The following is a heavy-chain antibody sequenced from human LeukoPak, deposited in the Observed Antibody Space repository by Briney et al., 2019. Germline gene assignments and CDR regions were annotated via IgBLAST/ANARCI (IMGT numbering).Heavy chain of an antibody. CDR2: IYYSGST. Sequence: SETLSLTCTVSGGSISSSRYYWGWIRQPPGKGLEWIGSIYYSGSTYYNPSLKSRVTISVDTSKNQFSLKLSSVTAADTAVYYCARRRGHCSGGSCYGFDPWGQGTLVTVSS. J-gene: IGHJ5*02. V-gene: IGHV4-39*01. D-gene: IGHD2-15*01. CDR3: ARRRGHCSGGSCYGFDP. CDR1: GGSISSSRYY.